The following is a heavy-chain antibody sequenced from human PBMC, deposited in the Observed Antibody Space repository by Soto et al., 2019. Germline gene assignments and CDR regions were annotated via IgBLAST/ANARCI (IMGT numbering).Heavy chain of an antibody. V-gene: IGHV4-34*01. CDR1: GGSFSGYY. J-gene: IGHJ6*03. Sequence: PSETLSLTCAVYGGSFSGYYWSWIRQPPGKGLEWIGEINHSGSTNYNPSLKSRATISVDTSKNQFSLKLSSVTAADTAVYYCARGLTGTGVHYMDVWGKGTTVTVSS. CDR3: ARGLTGTGVHYMDV. CDR2: INHSGST. D-gene: IGHD1-20*01.